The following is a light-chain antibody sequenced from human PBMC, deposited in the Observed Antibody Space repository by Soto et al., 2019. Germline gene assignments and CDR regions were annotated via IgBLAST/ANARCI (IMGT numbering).Light chain of an antibody. J-gene: IGKJ4*01. CDR3: QQVNSFPLT. V-gene: IGKV1D-12*01. CDR1: QAISSW. Sequence: DIQMTQSPSSVSASVGERVTITCRASQAISSWLAWYQHKPWKVPKLLIYAASSLQSGVPSRFSGSGSGTDFTLTISSLQPEDFATYYCQQVNSFPLTFGGGTKVDIK. CDR2: AAS.